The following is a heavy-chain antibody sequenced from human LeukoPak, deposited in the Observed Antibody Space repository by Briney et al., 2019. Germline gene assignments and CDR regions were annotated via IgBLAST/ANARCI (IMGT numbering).Heavy chain of an antibody. CDR1: GGSISGSY. J-gene: IGHJ2*01. CDR2: IHYSGNT. V-gene: IGHV4-59*01. Sequence: SETLSLTCTVSGGSISGSYWNWIRQPPGKGLEWIGYIHYSGNTNYNPSLKSRVTISVDTSKNQFSLKLSSVTAADTAVYYCARDPVDQPYWFFDLWGRGTLVTVSS. CDR3: ARDPVDQPYWFFDL.